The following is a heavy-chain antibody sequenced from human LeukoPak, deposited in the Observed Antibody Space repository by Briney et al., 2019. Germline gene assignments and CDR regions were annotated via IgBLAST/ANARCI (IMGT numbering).Heavy chain of an antibody. CDR3: ARDGRGDGVPAENAFAI. J-gene: IGHJ3*02. V-gene: IGHV3-33*01. Sequence: GGSLRLSCAASGFTFSSYVMHWVRQAPGKGLEWVAVIWYDGSDKYYADSVKGRFTISRENSKNTLYLQMNSLRAEDTAVYYCARDGRGDGVPAENAFAIWGQGTMVTVSS. CDR2: IWYDGSDK. CDR1: GFTFSSYV. D-gene: IGHD3-10*01.